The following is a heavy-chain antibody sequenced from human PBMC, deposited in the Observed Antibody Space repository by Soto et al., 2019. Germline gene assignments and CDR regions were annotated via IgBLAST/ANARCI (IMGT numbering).Heavy chain of an antibody. V-gene: IGHV4-39*01. Sequence: QLQLQESGPGLVKPSETLSLTCTVSGGSISSSSYYWGWIRQPPGKGLEWIGSIYYSGSTYYNPSLKSRVTISVDTSKNQFSLKLSSVTAADTAVYYCARHSWDTAMVGDAFDIWGQGTMVTVSS. CDR1: GGSISSSSYY. CDR2: IYYSGST. D-gene: IGHD5-18*01. J-gene: IGHJ3*02. CDR3: ARHSWDTAMVGDAFDI.